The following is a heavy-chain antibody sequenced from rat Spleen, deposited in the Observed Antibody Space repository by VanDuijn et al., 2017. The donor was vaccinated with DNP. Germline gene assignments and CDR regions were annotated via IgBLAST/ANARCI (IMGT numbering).Heavy chain of an antibody. J-gene: IGHJ2*01. CDR2: INTDGGST. D-gene: IGHD1-2*01. V-gene: IGHV5-58*01. CDR1: RFTFSNAA. Sequence: EVQLVESGGGLVQPKESLKISCAASRFTFSNAAMFWVRQAPGKGLEWVASINTDGGSTYYPDSVKGRFTISRDNAENTVYLQMSSLRSEDTATYYCASWAPIAPLSTSNYWGQGVMVTVSS. CDR3: ASWAPIAPLSTSNY.